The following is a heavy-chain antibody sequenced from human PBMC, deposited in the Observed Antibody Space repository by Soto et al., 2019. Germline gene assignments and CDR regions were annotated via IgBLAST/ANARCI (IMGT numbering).Heavy chain of an antibody. CDR3: ARGIKYGDYSRWFDP. CDR1: GDSISSGDYC. J-gene: IGHJ5*02. V-gene: IGHV4-30-4*01. CDR2: IYYSGNT. Sequence: SETLSLTCTVSGDSISSGDYCWSWIRQPPGKGLEWIGCIYYSGNTYYNPSLKRRFSISVDTSKNQFSLQLSSVTVADTAVYYCARGIKYGDYSRWFDPWGPGTLVNVSS. D-gene: IGHD4-17*01.